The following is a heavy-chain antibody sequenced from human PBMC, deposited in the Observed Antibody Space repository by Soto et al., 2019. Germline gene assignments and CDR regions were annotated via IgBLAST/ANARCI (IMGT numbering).Heavy chain of an antibody. CDR2: IYYRGST. J-gene: IGHJ4*02. D-gene: IGHD5-18*01. V-gene: IGHV4-31*01. CDR3: ARARYSYGPKPLLY. CDR1: GGSISSGGYY. Sequence: QVQLQESGPGLVKPSQTLSLTCTVSGGSISSGGYYWSWIRQHPGKGREWIGYIYYRGSTNYNPPLKIQVTITVTTYKTQFSLKLSSVTPAAAAMYDCARARYSYGPKPLLYWGQGTLVTVSS.